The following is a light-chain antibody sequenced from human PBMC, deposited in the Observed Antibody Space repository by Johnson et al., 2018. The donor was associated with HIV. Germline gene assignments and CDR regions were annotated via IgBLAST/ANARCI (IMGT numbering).Light chain of an antibody. CDR3: LAWDTSLRAPYV. CDR2: DNN. J-gene: IGLJ1*01. V-gene: IGLV1-51*01. CDR1: SSNIGNNY. Sequence: QPVLTQPPSVSAAPGQKVTISCSGSSSNIGNNYVSWYQQLPGTAPKLLIYDNNKRPSGIPGRFSGSKSGTSATLGITGLQTGDEADYYCLAWDTSLRAPYVFGTGTKVTVL.